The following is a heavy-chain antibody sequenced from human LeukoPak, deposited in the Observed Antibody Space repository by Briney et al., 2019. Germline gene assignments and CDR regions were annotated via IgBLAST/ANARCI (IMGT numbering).Heavy chain of an antibody. J-gene: IGHJ6*03. CDR2: IIPIFGTA. D-gene: IGHD3-10*01. Sequence: VASVKVSCKASGGTFSSYAISWVRQAPGQGLEWMGRIIPIFGTANYAQKFQGRVTITTDESTSTAYMELSSLRSEDTAVYYCAREQRITMVRGVMGYYYYYMDVWGKGTTVTVSS. CDR1: GGTFSSYA. CDR3: AREQRITMVRGVMGYYYYYMDV. V-gene: IGHV1-69*05.